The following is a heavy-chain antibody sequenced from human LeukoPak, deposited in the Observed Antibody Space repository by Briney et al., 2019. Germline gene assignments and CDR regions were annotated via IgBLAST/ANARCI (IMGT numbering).Heavy chain of an antibody. CDR2: INPNSGGT. Sequence: ASVKVSCKASGYTFTGYYMHWVRQAPGQGLVWMGWINPNSGGTNYAQKFQGRVTMTRDTSISTAYMELSRLRSDDTAVYYCARSIVVVTPYFDYWGQGTLVTVSS. CDR1: GYTFTGYY. D-gene: IGHD3-22*01. CDR3: ARSIVVVTPYFDY. J-gene: IGHJ4*02. V-gene: IGHV1-2*02.